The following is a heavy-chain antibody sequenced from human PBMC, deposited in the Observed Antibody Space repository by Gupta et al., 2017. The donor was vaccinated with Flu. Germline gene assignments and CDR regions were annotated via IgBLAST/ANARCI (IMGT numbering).Heavy chain of an antibody. D-gene: IGHD6-19*01. Sequence: QVQLQQWGAGLLKPSETLSLTCAVYGGSFSGYYWSWIRQPPGKGLEGIGEINHSGSTNYNPYLKRRVTISVDTSKKQFSLKLSSVTAAETAVYYCARGTPQGLVRGIGWFDPWGQGTMVTVSS. CDR1: GGSFSGYY. J-gene: IGHJ5*02. CDR2: INHSGST. V-gene: IGHV4-34*01. CDR3: ARGTPQGLVRGIGWFDP.